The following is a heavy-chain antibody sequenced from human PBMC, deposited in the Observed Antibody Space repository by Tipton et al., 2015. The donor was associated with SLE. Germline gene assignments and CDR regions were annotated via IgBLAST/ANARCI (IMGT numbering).Heavy chain of an antibody. CDR1: GDTFNTYA. D-gene: IGHD2-2*01. CDR3: ARGRDQLPTSDY. J-gene: IGHJ4*02. V-gene: IGHV1-69*01. CDR2: IIPIIGIT. Sequence: QVQLVQSGAEVREPGSSVKVSCKASGDTFNTYAFTWVRRAPGQGLEWMGAIIPIIGITRYAQDFQDRVTISTDESTNTAYMELTSLTSDDTAVYLCARGRDQLPTSDYWGQGTLVTVSS.